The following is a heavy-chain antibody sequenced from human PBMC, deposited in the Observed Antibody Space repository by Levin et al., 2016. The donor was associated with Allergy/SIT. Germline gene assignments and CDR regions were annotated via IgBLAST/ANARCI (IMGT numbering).Heavy chain of an antibody. CDR1: RFTFGDYA. CDR3: TRGAMSPGGAFDI. J-gene: IGHJ3*02. Sequence: GGSLRLSCTASRFTFGDYAMSRFRQAPGKGLEWVGFIRSKAYGGTTEYAASVKGRFTISRDDSKSIAYLQMNSLKTEDTAVYYCTRGAMSPGGAFDIWGQGTMVTVSS. CDR2: IRSKAYGGTT. D-gene: IGHD5-18*01. V-gene: IGHV3-49*03.